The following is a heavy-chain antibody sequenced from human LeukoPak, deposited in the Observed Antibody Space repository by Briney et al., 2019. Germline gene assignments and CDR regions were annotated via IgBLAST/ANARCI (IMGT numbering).Heavy chain of an antibody. D-gene: IGHD3-3*01. V-gene: IGHV3-7*04. Sequence: PGGSLRLSCAASGLTFSSYWMSWVRQAPGKGLEWVANINPDGSERYYVDSVKGRLTISRDNAKNSLYLQMNSLRAEDTAVYYCGRDQSGYPFDYWGQGTLVTVSS. CDR3: GRDQSGYPFDY. CDR1: GLTFSSYW. CDR2: INPDGSER. J-gene: IGHJ4*02.